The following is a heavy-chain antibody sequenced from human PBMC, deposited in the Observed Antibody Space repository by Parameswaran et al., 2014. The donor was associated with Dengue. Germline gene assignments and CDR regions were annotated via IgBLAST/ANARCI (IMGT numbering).Heavy chain of an antibody. V-gene: IGHV1-58*01. Sequence: WVRQAPGQRLEWIGWIVVGSGNTNYAQKFQERVTITRDMSTSTAYMELSSLRSEDTAVYYCAAAVRYCSSTSCFNFDYWGQGTLVTVSS. CDR2: IVVGSGNT. D-gene: IGHD2-2*01. CDR3: AAAVRYCSSTSCFNFDY. J-gene: IGHJ4*02.